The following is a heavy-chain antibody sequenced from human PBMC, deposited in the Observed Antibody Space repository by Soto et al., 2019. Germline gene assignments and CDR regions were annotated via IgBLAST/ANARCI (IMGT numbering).Heavy chain of an antibody. D-gene: IGHD2-15*01. CDR1: GFTFSSYA. Sequence: PGGSLRLSCAASGFTFSSYAMSWVRQAPGKGLEWVSAISGSGGSTYYADSVKGRFTISRDNSKNTLYLQMNSLRAEDTAVYYCAKGPKLNRDVAVAAAFDIWGQGTMVTVSS. J-gene: IGHJ3*02. CDR3: AKGPKLNRDVAVAAAFDI. V-gene: IGHV3-23*01. CDR2: ISGSGGST.